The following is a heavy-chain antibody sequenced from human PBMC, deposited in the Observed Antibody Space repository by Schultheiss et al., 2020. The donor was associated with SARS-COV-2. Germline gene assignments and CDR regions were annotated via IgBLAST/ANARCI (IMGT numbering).Heavy chain of an antibody. CDR3: ASNYDFWSGYYGVGGMDV. CDR1: GGSISSYY. CDR2: IYTSGST. J-gene: IGHJ6*02. D-gene: IGHD3-3*01. V-gene: IGHV4-4*07. Sequence: SETLSLTCTVSGGSISSYYWSWIRQPAGKGLEWIGRIYTSGSTNYNPSLKSRVTISVDTSKNQFSLKLSSVTAADTAVYYCASNYDFWSGYYGVGGMDVWGQGTTVTVSS.